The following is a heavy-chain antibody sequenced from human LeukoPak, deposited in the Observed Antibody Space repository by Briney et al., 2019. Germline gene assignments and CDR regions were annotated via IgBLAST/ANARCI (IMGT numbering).Heavy chain of an antibody. Sequence: PSETLSLTCTVSGGSISSHYWSWIRQPPGKGLEWIGYIYYSGSTNYNPSLKSRFTISVDTSKNQFSLKLSSVTAADTAVYYCARSYYDILTGFDYWGQGTLVTVSS. CDR2: IYYSGST. V-gene: IGHV4-59*11. J-gene: IGHJ4*02. CDR1: GGSISSHY. D-gene: IGHD3-9*01. CDR3: ARSYYDILTGFDY.